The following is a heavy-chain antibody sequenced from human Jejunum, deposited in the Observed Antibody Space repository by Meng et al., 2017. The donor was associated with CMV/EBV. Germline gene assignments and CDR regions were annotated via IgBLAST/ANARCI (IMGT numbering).Heavy chain of an antibody. V-gene: IGHV1-46*01. CDR1: GDTFISYG. D-gene: IGHD3-10*01. Sequence: AYGDTFISYGMGWVRQAPGQGLEWMGIIHPSGGSTSYAQKFQGRVTMTRDTSTTTVYMELSSLRSEDTAVYYCASDFSGSAPSGFDYWGQGTLVTVSS. J-gene: IGHJ4*02. CDR3: ASDFSGSAPSGFDY. CDR2: IHPSGGST.